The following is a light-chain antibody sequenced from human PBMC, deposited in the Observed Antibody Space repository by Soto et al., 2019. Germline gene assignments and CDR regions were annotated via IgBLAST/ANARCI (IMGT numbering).Light chain of an antibody. J-gene: IGKJ2*01. CDR3: QQYNNWPYT. CDR1: QHVSSN. V-gene: IGKV3-15*01. CDR2: RAS. Sequence: EIVLTQSPATLSVSPGASATLSCRASQHVSSNFAWYRQKPAPAPTLLIYRASTRATGIPARFSGSGSGTEFTLTSTSLQSEDFAVNYCQQYNNWPYTFGQRTKLEIK.